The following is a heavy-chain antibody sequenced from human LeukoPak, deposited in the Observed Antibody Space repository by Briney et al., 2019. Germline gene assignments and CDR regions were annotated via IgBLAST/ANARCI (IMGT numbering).Heavy chain of an antibody. CDR2: IIPILGIA. CDR3: ARGVRGREDYYGMDV. D-gene: IGHD3-10*02. J-gene: IGHJ6*02. CDR1: GGTFSSYA. Sequence: SVKVSCKASGGTFSSYAISWVRQAPGQGLEWMGRIIPILGIANYAQKFQGRVTITADKSTSTAYMELSSLRSEDTAVYYCARGVRGREDYYGMDVWGQGTTVTVSS. V-gene: IGHV1-69*04.